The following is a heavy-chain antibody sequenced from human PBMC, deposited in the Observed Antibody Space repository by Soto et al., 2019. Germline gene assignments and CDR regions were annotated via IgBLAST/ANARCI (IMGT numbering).Heavy chain of an antibody. CDR1: GFIFSDHG. CDR3: AKDRTIASRTFDS. V-gene: IGHV3-23*01. D-gene: IGHD6-6*01. Sequence: GGSLRLSCTASGFIFSDHGMHWVRQAPGKGLEWVASISGSVGSTFYADSVKGRFTISRDNYLNTLDLQLNSLRAEDTAVYYCAKDRTIASRTFDSWGQGAMVTVYS. CDR2: ISGSVGST. J-gene: IGHJ4*02.